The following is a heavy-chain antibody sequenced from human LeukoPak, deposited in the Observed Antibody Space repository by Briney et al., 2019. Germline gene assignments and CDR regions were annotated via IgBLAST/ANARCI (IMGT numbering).Heavy chain of an antibody. J-gene: IGHJ4*02. CDR3: ARDQLPLLPVTIFGVPNALYFDY. CDR2: ISAYNGNT. Sequence: ASVKVSCKASGYTFTSYGISWVRQAPGQGLEWMGWISAYNGNTNYAQKLQGRVTMTTDTSTSTAYMELRSLRSDDTAVYYCARDQLPLLPVTIFGVPNALYFDYWGQGTLVTVSS. V-gene: IGHV1-18*01. D-gene: IGHD3-3*01. CDR1: GYTFTSYG.